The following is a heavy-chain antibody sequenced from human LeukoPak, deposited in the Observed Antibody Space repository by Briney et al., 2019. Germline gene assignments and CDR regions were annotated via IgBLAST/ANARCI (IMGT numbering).Heavy chain of an antibody. Sequence: DSLKVSCTASGYTFSSYGISWVRQAPGQGLEWMGWISAYNGNTNYAQKLQGRVTMTTDTSTSTAYMELRSLRSDDTAVYYCARDPQVYGDFDDWFDPWGQGTLVTVPS. CDR2: ISAYNGNT. CDR1: GYTFSSYG. J-gene: IGHJ5*02. CDR3: ARDPQVYGDFDDWFDP. D-gene: IGHD4-17*01. V-gene: IGHV1-18*01.